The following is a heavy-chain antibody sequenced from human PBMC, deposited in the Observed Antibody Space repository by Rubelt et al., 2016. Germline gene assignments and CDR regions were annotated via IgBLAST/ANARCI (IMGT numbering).Heavy chain of an antibody. CDR1: GGSIKIMNYY. Sequence: QLQLQESGPGLVQPSETLSLTCTVSGGSIKIMNYYWAWIRPPPGKGLEWIGYIYYSGSTYYNPSLKSRVTISVDTSKNQFSLRLSSVTAADTAVYYCARQNRYYYYGMDVWGQGTTVTVSS. CDR2: IYYSGST. J-gene: IGHJ6*02. V-gene: IGHV4-61*05. CDR3: ARQNRYYYYGMDV.